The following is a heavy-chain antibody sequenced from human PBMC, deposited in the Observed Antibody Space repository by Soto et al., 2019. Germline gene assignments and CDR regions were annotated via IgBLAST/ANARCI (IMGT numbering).Heavy chain of an antibody. CDR1: GGSISSYY. Sequence: PPETLSLTCTVSGGSISSYYWSWIRQPPGKGLEWIGYIYYSGSTNYNPSLKSRVTISVDTSKNQFSLKLSSVTAADTAVYYCARGDIAVAGTAFGYWGQGTLVTVSS. D-gene: IGHD6-19*01. CDR2: IYYSGST. CDR3: ARGDIAVAGTAFGY. V-gene: IGHV4-59*01. J-gene: IGHJ4*02.